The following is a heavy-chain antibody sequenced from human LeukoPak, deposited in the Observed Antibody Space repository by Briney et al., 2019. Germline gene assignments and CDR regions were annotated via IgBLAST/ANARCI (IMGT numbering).Heavy chain of an antibody. J-gene: IGHJ3*02. D-gene: IGHD5-24*01. CDR1: GGSISSYY. V-gene: IGHV4-59*08. CDR2: IYYSGST. CDR3: ARHVVEMATNIDAFDI. Sequence: SETLSLTCTVSGGSISSYYWSWIRQPPGKGPEWIGYIYYSGSTNYNPSLKSRVTISVDTSKNQFSLKLSSVTAADTAVYYCARHVVEMATNIDAFDIWGQGTMVTVSS.